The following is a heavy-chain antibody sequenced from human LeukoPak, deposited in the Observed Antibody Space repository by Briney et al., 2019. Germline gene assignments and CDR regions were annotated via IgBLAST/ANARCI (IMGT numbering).Heavy chain of an antibody. J-gene: IGHJ4*02. V-gene: IGHV5-10-1*01. D-gene: IGHD2-2*01. CDR2: IDPSDSYT. CDR3: ARHTRGIVVVPAAIDY. Sequence: GESLKISCKGSGYSFTSYWISWVRQMPGKGLEWMGRIDPSDSYTNYNPSFQGHVTISADKSISTAYLQWSSLKASDTGMYYCARHTRGIVVVPAAIDYWGQGTLVTVSS. CDR1: GYSFTSYW.